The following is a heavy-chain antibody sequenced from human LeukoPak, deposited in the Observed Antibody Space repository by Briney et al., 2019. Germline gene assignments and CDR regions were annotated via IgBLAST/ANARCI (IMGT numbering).Heavy chain of an antibody. Sequence: GGSLRLSCAASGFTFSNYWMHWVRQAPGTVLVWVSRISSDGTNTYYADSVKGRFSISRDNAKNTLYLQMNSLRAEDTAMYYCARVYYYYYMDVWGKGTTVTVSS. CDR2: ISSDGTNT. V-gene: IGHV3-74*01. CDR3: ARVYYYYYMDV. CDR1: GFTFSNYW. J-gene: IGHJ6*03.